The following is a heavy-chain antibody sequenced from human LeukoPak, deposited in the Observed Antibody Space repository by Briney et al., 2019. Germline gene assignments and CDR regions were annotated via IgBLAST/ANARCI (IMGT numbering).Heavy chain of an antibody. D-gene: IGHD3-10*01. V-gene: IGHV4-59*01. J-gene: IGHJ6*03. CDR2: IYSSGST. Sequence: PSETLSLTCNVSGGSIRGYYWSWIRQPPGKGLEWIGYIYSSGSTNYNPSLKSRVTMSVDTSKNQFSLKVSSVTAADTAVYYCARVFDSGSQAYFYYMDVWGKGTMVTIFS. CDR1: GGSIRGYY. CDR3: ARVFDSGSQAYFYYMDV.